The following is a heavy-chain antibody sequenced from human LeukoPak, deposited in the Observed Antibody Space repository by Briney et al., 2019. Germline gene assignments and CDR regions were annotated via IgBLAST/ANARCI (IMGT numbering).Heavy chain of an antibody. Sequence: ASVKVSCKVSAYTLTELSMHLVRQAPGKGLKWMGGFDPEDGETIYAQKFQGRVTMTEDTSTDTAYMELSSLRSEDTAVYYCASEPPTLYYYGMDVWGQGTTVTVSS. J-gene: IGHJ6*02. CDR3: ASEPPTLYYYGMDV. V-gene: IGHV1-24*01. CDR2: FDPEDGET. CDR1: AYTLTELS.